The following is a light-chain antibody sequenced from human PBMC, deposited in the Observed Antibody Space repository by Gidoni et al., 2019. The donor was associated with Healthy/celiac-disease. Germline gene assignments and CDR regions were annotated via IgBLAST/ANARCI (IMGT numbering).Light chain of an antibody. V-gene: IGLV2-14*03. CDR1: SSDVGGYNY. CDR3: SSYTSSSTRV. Sequence: QSALTQPASVSGSPGQSITISCTGTSSDVGGYNYVSWYQPHPGKAPKLMIYDVSNRHSGVSNRCSGSESGNTASLTISGLQAEDEADYYCSSYTSSSTRVFGTGTKVTVL. CDR2: DVS. J-gene: IGLJ1*01.